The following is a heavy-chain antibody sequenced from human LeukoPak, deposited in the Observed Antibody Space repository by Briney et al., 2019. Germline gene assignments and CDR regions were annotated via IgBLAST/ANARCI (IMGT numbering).Heavy chain of an antibody. V-gene: IGHV1-69*05. CDR1: GYTFTGYY. CDR2: IIPIFGTA. CDR3: ARTRSRYSSGWYEGDY. J-gene: IGHJ4*02. D-gene: IGHD6-19*01. Sequence: GASVKVSCKASGYTFTGYYMHWVRQAPGQGLEWMGRIIPIFGTANYAQKFQGRVTITTDESTSTAYMELSSLRSEDTAVYYCARTRSRYSSGWYEGDYWGQGTLVTVSS.